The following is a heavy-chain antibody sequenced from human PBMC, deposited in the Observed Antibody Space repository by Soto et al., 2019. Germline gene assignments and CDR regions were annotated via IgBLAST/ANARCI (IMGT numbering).Heavy chain of an antibody. V-gene: IGHV1-69*01. J-gene: IGHJ4*02. Sequence: QVQLVQSGAEVKKPGSSVRVSCKASGGSFSHHAYNWVRQAPGQGLEWMGGILPILDTSYYAQNFQDRVTFTSDEITSTAYMELSSLRSEDTAVYYCTRGSLGRPYYFDFWDQGTLVTVSS. CDR2: ILPILDTS. CDR1: GGSFSHHA. D-gene: IGHD3-16*01. CDR3: TRGSLGRPYYFDF.